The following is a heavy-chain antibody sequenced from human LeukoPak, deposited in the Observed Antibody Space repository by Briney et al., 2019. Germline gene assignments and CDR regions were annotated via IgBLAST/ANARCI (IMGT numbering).Heavy chain of an antibody. J-gene: IGHJ6*04. D-gene: IGHD2-2*01. CDR2: TIPIFGTA. CDR1: GGTFSSYA. CDR3: ASRYCSSTSCYDYYYGMDV. V-gene: IGHV1-69*06. Sequence: SVKVSCKASGGTFSSYAISWVRQAPGQGLEWMGGTIPIFGTANYAQKFQGRVTITADKSTSTAYMELSSLRSEDTAVYYCASRYCSSTSCYDYYYGMDVWGKGTTVTVSS.